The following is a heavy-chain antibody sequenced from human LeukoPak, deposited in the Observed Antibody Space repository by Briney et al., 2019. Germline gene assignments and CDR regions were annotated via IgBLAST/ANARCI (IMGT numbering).Heavy chain of an antibody. J-gene: IGHJ4*02. Sequence: GESLKISCKGSGYSFTNYWIGWVRQMPGKGLEWMGIIYPGDSDTRYSPSFQGQVTISADKSINTAYLQWSSLKASDTAMYYCAGSRDDYNFPGLHWGQGTLVTVSS. D-gene: IGHD5-24*01. V-gene: IGHV5-51*01. CDR1: GYSFTNYW. CDR2: IYPGDSDT. CDR3: AGSRDDYNFPGLH.